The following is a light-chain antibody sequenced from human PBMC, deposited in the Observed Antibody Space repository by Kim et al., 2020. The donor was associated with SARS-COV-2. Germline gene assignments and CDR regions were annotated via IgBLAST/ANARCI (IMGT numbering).Light chain of an antibody. J-gene: IGLJ1*01. CDR1: STDIGSNTA. CDR3: CSDSNSLDYV. Sequence: QRITISCSGTSTDIGSNTADSWYQQPAGNATRLIISDVSDRSCGASARFSGNKSGNFASLTISGHQSADAADYYCCSDSNSLDYVFGTGTKVTVL. V-gene: IGLV2-14*03. CDR2: DVS.